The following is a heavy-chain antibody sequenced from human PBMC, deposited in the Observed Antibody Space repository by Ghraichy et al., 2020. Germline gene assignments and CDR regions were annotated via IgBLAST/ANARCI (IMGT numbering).Heavy chain of an antibody. D-gene: IGHD2-8*02. CDR3: ATWSGGIMWGKNPHY. J-gene: IGHJ4*01. CDR1: GGSISRNTW. V-gene: IGHV4-4*02. Sequence: SETLSLTCDVSGGSISRNTWWSWIRQSPGKGLEWFGEISYSGSNNFNPSLKSRVTMSLDKSKNQFSMNLTSVTAADTAVYYCATWSGGIMWGKNPHYWGHGILITVSA. CDR2: ISYSGSN.